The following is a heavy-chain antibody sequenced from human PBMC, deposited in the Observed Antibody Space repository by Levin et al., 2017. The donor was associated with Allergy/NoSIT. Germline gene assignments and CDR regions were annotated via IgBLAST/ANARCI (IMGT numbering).Heavy chain of an antibody. CDR1: GFTFSSYW. Sequence: LSLTCAASGFTFSSYWMHWVRQAPGKGLVWVSRINSDGSSTSYADSVKGRFTISRDNAKNTLYLQMNSLRAEDTAVYYCARVVLRYSSNAFDIWGQGTMVTVSS. V-gene: IGHV3-74*01. CDR3: ARVVLRYSSNAFDI. D-gene: IGHD3-9*01. CDR2: INSDGSST. J-gene: IGHJ3*02.